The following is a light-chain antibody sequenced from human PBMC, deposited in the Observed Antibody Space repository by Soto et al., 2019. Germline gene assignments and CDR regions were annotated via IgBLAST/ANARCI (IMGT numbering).Light chain of an antibody. CDR2: EVS. CDR1: SGDVGGYNY. Sequence: SALTQPASVSGSPGQSITISCTGTSGDVGGYNYVSWYQQHPGKAPKLMIYEVSNRPSGVSNRFSGSKSGNTASLTISGLQAEDEADYYCSSYTSSSTLYVFGTGTKLTVL. J-gene: IGLJ1*01. CDR3: SSYTSSSTLYV. V-gene: IGLV2-14*01.